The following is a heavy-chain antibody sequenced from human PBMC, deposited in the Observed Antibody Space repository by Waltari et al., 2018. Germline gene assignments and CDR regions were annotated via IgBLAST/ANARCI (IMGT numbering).Heavy chain of an antibody. Sequence: QVQLQESGPGLVKPSETLSLTCAVSGYSISSGYYWGWIRQPPGKGLEWIGRSYHSGSTYYNPSLKSRVTISVDTSKNQFSLKLSSVTAADTAVYYCARTTAEPRLEDSLHAFDIWGQGTMVTVSS. CDR2: SYHSGST. D-gene: IGHD1-1*01. V-gene: IGHV4-38-2*01. CDR1: GYSISSGYY. J-gene: IGHJ3*02. CDR3: ARTTAEPRLEDSLHAFDI.